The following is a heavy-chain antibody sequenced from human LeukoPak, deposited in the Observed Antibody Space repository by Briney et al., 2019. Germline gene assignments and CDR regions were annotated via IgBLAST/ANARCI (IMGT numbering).Heavy chain of an antibody. CDR3: ARDPDY. J-gene: IGHJ4*02. V-gene: IGHV3-7*01. CDR1: GFIFSNYW. Sequence: GGSLRLSCEASGFIFSNYWMSWVRQAPGKGLKWVANIRQDGSEKYYVDSVKGRFTISRDNAKNSVYLQMNSLRVEDTAVYYCARDPDYWGQGTLVTVSS. CDR2: IRQDGSEK.